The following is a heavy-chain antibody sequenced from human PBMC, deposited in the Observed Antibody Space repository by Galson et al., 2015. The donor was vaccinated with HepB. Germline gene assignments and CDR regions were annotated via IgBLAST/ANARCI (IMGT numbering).Heavy chain of an antibody. J-gene: IGHJ4*02. CDR2: IKSRGDGGTT. CDR1: GFPFSSYA. CDR3: TRDQYYYNSGSFR. D-gene: IGHD3-10*01. V-gene: IGHV3-49*03. Sequence: SLRLSCAASGFPFSSYAMSWFRRAAGRGLEWVGFIKSRGDGGTTEYGSSVKGRFIISRDDSKSVVYLQMNNLKTDDSGVYYCTRDQYYYNSGSFRWGQGVLVTVS.